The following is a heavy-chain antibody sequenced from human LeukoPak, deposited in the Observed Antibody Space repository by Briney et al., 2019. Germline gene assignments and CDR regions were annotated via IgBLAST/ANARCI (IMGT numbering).Heavy chain of an antibody. CDR1: GFTFSSYA. Sequence: GRSLRLSCAASGFTFSSYAMHWVRQAPGKELEWVAIVSYDGGNKYYADSVKGRFTISRDNSINTLYLQVSSLRAEDTAVYYCARGGRPGIQFRGFGMDVWGKGTTVTVSS. CDR2: VSYDGGNK. V-gene: IGHV3-30*04. D-gene: IGHD6-13*01. J-gene: IGHJ6*04. CDR3: ARGGRPGIQFRGFGMDV.